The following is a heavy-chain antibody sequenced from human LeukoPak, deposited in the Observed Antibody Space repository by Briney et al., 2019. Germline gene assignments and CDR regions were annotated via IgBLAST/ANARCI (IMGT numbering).Heavy chain of an antibody. V-gene: IGHV1-18*01. D-gene: IGHD5-18*01. J-gene: IGHJ4*01. CDR3: ARDRVQDVDTAMAY. Sequence: ASVKVSCKASGYTFTSYGISWVRQAPGQGLEWMGWISAYNGNTNYAQKLQGRVTMTTDTSTSTAYMELRSLRSDDTAVYYCARDRVQDVDTAMAYWGQEPWSPSPQ. CDR2: ISAYNGNT. CDR1: GYTFTSYG.